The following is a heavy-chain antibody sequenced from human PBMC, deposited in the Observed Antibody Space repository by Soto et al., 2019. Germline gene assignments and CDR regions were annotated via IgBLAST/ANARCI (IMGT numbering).Heavy chain of an antibody. CDR3: AKDWYHTIDS. V-gene: IGHV3-74*01. CDR2: INSDGSSI. CDR1: VLDFSNTW. J-gene: IGHJ4*02. Sequence: GGSLRLSCAASVLDFSNTWIHWVRQVPGQGLVWVSRINSDGSSIIYADSVKGRFTLSRDNAKNTVHLQMSSLRVEDTAVYYCAKDWYHTIDSWGQGIPVTVSS. D-gene: IGHD1-20*01.